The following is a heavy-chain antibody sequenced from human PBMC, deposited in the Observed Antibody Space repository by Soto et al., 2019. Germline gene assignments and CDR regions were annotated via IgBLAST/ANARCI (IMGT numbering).Heavy chain of an antibody. Sequence: GESLKISCEGSGYSFTNYLIGWVRQMPGKGLEWMGIIYPGDSDTRYSPSFQGQVTISADKSINTAYLQWSSLKASDTAMYYCARKEYYSDSGNYYNDGMDVWGQGATFTVSS. CDR1: GYSFTNYL. J-gene: IGHJ6*02. D-gene: IGHD3-10*01. CDR3: ARKEYYSDSGNYYNDGMDV. V-gene: IGHV5-51*01. CDR2: IYPGDSDT.